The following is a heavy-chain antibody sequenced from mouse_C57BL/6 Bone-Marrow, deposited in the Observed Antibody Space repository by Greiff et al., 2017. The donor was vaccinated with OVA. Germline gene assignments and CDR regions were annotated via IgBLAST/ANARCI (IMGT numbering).Heavy chain of an antibody. V-gene: IGHV1-80*01. D-gene: IGHD1-1*01. CDR1: GYAFSSYW. CDR3: AREGYYGRCYFDY. CDR2: IYPGDGDT. Sequence: QVQLQQSGAELVKPGASVKISCKASGYAFSSYWMNWVKQRPGKGLEWIGQIYPGDGDTNYNGKFKGKATLTADKSSSTAYMQLSSLTSEDSAVYVCAREGYYGRCYFDYWGQGTTLTVSS. J-gene: IGHJ2*01.